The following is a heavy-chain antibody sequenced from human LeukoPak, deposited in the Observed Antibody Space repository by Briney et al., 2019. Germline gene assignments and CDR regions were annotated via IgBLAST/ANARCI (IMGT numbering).Heavy chain of an antibody. CDR1: GFTFSSYA. V-gene: IGHV3-23*01. CDR3: AKVEGATSPYYYYGMDV. Sequence: GGSLRLSCAASGFTFSSYAMSWVRQAPGKGLEGVAAISGSGGSTYYADSVKGRFTISRDNSKNTLYLQMHSLRAEDTAVYYCAKVEGATSPYYYYGMDVWGQGTTVTVSS. D-gene: IGHD1-26*01. CDR2: ISGSGGST. J-gene: IGHJ6*02.